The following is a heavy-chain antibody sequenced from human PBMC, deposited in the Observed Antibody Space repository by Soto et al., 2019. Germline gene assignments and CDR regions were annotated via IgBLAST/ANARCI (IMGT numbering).Heavy chain of an antibody. V-gene: IGHV3-33*01. CDR2: IWYDGSNK. J-gene: IGHJ6*02. CDR3: ARGGRSAYYYYGMDV. Sequence: QVQLVESGGGVVQPGTSLRLSCAASGLTFSSYGMHWVRQAPGKGLEWVAVIWYDGSNKYYADSVKGRFTISRDNSKNTLYLQMNSMRAEDTAVYYCARGGRSAYYYYGMDVWGQGTTVTVSS. CDR1: GLTFSSYG.